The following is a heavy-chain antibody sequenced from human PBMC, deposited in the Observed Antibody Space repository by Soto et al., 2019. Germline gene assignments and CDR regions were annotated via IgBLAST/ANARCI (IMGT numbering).Heavy chain of an antibody. Sequence: PSETLSLTCTVSGGSISSGGYYWSWIRQHPGKGLEWIGYIYYSGSTYYNPSLKSRVTISVDTSKNQFSLKLSSVTAADTAVYYCARTIGYSSSLGNWFDPWGQGTLVTVSS. J-gene: IGHJ5*02. CDR3: ARTIGYSSSLGNWFDP. CDR1: GGSISSGGYY. CDR2: IYYSGST. D-gene: IGHD6-6*01. V-gene: IGHV4-31*03.